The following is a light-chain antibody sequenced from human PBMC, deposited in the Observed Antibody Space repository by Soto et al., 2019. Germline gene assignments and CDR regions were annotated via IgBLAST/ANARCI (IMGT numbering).Light chain of an antibody. J-gene: IGLJ3*02. Sequence: QSVLAQPPSVSGTPGQRLTISCSEGTSNIGSNNVYWYQQLPGAAPKLLIYSNDQRPSGVPERFSGSRSGTSASLAISDLRSEDEGDYFCAAWDDSLRGVMFGGGTKLTVL. CDR2: SND. V-gene: IGLV1-47*02. CDR1: TSNIGSNN. CDR3: AAWDDSLRGVM.